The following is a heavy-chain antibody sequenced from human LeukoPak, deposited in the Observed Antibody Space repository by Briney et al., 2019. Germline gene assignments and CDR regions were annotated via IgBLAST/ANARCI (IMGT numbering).Heavy chain of an antibody. Sequence: EASVKVSCKASGYTFTSYGISWVRQAPGQGLEWMGWISAYNGSTNYAQKLQGRATMTTDTSTSTAYMELRSLRSDDTAVYYCARDCRGYSYGCDDAFDIWGQGTIVTVSS. CDR1: GYTFTSYG. V-gene: IGHV1-18*04. J-gene: IGHJ3*02. CDR3: ARDCRGYSYGCDDAFDI. CDR2: ISAYNGST. D-gene: IGHD5-18*01.